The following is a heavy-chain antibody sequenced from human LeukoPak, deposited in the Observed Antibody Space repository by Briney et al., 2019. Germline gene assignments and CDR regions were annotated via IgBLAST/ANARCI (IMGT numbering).Heavy chain of an antibody. CDR1: GYTFTGYY. D-gene: IGHD6-13*01. CDR3: ARISSSNWYNERGAFDV. CDR2: INPSGGST. Sequence: ASVKVSCKASGYTFTGYYMHWVRQAPGQGLEWMGIINPSGGSTSYAQKFQGRVTMTRDMSTSTVYMELSSLRSEDTAVYYCARISSSNWYNERGAFDVWGQGTMVTVSS. J-gene: IGHJ3*01. V-gene: IGHV1-46*01.